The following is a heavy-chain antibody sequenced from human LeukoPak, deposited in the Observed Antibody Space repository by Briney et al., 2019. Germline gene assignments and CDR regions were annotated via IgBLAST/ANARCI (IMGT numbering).Heavy chain of an antibody. CDR1: GYTFNDHY. V-gene: IGHV1-2*06. CDR3: TTRSGDFWSGFVN. Sequence: GASVKVSCKTSGYTFNDHYIYWVRQAPGQGLEWMGRIEPSSGGTNYAQKFQGRVTLTRDTSIRTAYMELSGLTSDDTAVYYCTTRSGDFWSGFVNWGQGTLVTVSS. J-gene: IGHJ4*02. D-gene: IGHD3-3*01. CDR2: IEPSSGGT.